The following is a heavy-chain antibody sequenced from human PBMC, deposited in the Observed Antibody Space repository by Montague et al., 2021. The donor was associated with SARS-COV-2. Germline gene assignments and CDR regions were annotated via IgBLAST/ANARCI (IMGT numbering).Heavy chain of an antibody. CDR3: ARDGGTITIFGVLSMLRYFDY. D-gene: IGHD3-3*01. V-gene: IGHV3-48*02. Sequence: SLRLSCAASGFTFSSYSMNWVRQAPGKGLEWVSFISTSSSIIYYADSVKGRFTISRGNAKNSLYLQMNSLRDEDTAVYYCARDGGTITIFGVLSMLRYFDYWGQGTLVTVSS. CDR2: ISTSSSII. CDR1: GFTFSSYS. J-gene: IGHJ4*02.